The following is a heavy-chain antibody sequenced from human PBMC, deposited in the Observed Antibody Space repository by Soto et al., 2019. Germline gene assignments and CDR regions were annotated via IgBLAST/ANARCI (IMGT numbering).Heavy chain of an antibody. CDR1: GASISSYY. CDR2: IYYSGST. V-gene: IGHV4-59*01. D-gene: IGHD5-18*01. Sequence: ETLSLTCTVSGASISSYYWSWIRQPPGKGLEWIGYIYYSGSTNYNPSLKSRVTISVDTSKNQFSLKLSSVTAADTAVYYCARGLDKAMATPLYYYYGMDVWGQGTTVTVSS. CDR3: ARGLDKAMATPLYYYYGMDV. J-gene: IGHJ6*02.